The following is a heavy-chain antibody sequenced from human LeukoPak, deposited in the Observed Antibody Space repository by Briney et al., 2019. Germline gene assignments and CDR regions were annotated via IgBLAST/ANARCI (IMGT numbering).Heavy chain of an antibody. CDR2: IYYSGSA. Sequence: SETLSLTCTVSGGSISSGGYYWSWIRQHPGKGLEWIGYIYYSGSAYYNPSLKSRVTISVDTSKNQFSLKLSSVTAADTAVYYCARKENVYYYFDYWGQGTLVTVSS. CDR3: ARKENVYYYFDY. V-gene: IGHV4-31*03. D-gene: IGHD3-10*01. J-gene: IGHJ4*02. CDR1: GGSISSGGYY.